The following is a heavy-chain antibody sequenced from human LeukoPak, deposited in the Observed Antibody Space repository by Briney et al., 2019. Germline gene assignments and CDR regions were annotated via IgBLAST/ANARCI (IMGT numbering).Heavy chain of an antibody. D-gene: IGHD6-13*01. CDR2: MNTDASIT. Sequence: PGGSLRLSCVVSGFTFSSYWMHWVRHAPGKGLVWVSRMNTDASITTYADSVKGRFTISRDNSKNTLYLQMNSLRAEDTAVYYCARGGYSSSWYEFGYYGMDVWGQGTTVTVSS. J-gene: IGHJ6*02. CDR1: GFTFSSYW. V-gene: IGHV3-74*01. CDR3: ARGGYSSSWYEFGYYGMDV.